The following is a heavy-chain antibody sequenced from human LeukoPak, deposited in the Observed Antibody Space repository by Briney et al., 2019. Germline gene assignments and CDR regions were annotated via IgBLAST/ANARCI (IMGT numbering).Heavy chain of an antibody. CDR1: GGTFSSYA. Sequence: SVKVSCKASGGTFSSYAISWVRQAPGQGLEWMGGIIPIFGTANYAQKFQGRVTITADESTSTAYMELSSLRSGDTAVYYCARHYYDSSGWRLDYWGQGTLVTVSS. D-gene: IGHD3-22*01. CDR2: IIPIFGTA. CDR3: ARHYYDSSGWRLDY. V-gene: IGHV1-69*13. J-gene: IGHJ4*02.